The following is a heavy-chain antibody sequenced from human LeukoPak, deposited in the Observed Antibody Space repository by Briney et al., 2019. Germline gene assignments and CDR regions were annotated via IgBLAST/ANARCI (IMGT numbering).Heavy chain of an antibody. CDR3: ARGFDAFDI. CDR2: INPNSGGT. V-gene: IGHV1-2*06. Sequence: ASVKVSCKASGGTFSSYAISWVRQAPGQGLEWMGRINPNSGGTNYAQKFQGRVTMTRDTSISTAYMELSRLRSDDTAVYYCARGFDAFDIWGQGTMVTVSS. CDR1: GGTFSSYA. J-gene: IGHJ3*02.